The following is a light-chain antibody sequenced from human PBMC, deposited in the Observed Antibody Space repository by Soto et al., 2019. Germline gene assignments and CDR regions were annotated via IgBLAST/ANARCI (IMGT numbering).Light chain of an antibody. J-gene: IGKJ4*01. V-gene: IGKV3-15*01. CDR2: GVS. CDR1: QSVTSN. CDR3: PQYSQWPLT. Sequence: EIVMTQSPATLSVSPGERATLSCRASQSVTSNLAWYQQQPGQAPRLLMYGVSTRATGIPARFGGSGSATECTLTMSRQQSADFAVYECPQYSQWPLTFGGGTKVEIK.